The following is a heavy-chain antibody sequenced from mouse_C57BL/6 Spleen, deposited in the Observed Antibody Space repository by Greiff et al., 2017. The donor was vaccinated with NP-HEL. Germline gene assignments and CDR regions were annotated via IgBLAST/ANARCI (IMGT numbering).Heavy chain of an antibody. CDR2: IDPSDSET. Sequence: QVQLQQPGAELVRPGSSVKLSCKASGYTFTSYWMHWVKQRPIQGLEWIGNIDPSDSETHYNQKFKDKATLTVDKSSSTAYMQLSSLTSEDSAVYYCARTVVANYAMDYWGQGTSVTVSS. CDR3: ARTVVANYAMDY. J-gene: IGHJ4*01. CDR1: GYTFTSYW. V-gene: IGHV1-52*01. D-gene: IGHD1-1*01.